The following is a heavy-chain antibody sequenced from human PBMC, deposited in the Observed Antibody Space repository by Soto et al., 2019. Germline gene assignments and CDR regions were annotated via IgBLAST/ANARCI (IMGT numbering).Heavy chain of an antibody. V-gene: IGHV4-31*03. CDR2: IYYSGRT. D-gene: IGHD2-15*01. CDR3: ARDRGSGGGQTY. Sequence: QVQLQESGPGLVKPSQTLSLTCTVSGGSISSGGYYWSWIRQHPGKGLEWIGYIYYSGRTYYTPSLKARVTNPVDTSKTRFSRKLGSVIAADTAGYYCARDRGSGGGQTYWGQGPLFTFPS. J-gene: IGHJ4*02. CDR1: GGSISSGGYY.